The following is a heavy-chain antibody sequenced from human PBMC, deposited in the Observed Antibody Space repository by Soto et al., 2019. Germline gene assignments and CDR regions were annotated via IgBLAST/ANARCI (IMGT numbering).Heavy chain of an antibody. Sequence: PGGSLRLSYAASGFHFNSYTINWVRQAPGKRLEWLSSISSSGYIFSTDSVRGRFTISRDNAKNSVYLQINSLRAKDTAVYFCARDCSGGSCYPGMDVWGQGTTVTV. CDR1: GFHFNSYT. CDR2: ISSSGYI. D-gene: IGHD2-15*01. J-gene: IGHJ6*02. CDR3: ARDCSGGSCYPGMDV. V-gene: IGHV3-21*01.